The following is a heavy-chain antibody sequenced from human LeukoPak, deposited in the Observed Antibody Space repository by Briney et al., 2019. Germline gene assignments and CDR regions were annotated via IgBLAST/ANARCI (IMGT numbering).Heavy chain of an antibody. CDR1: GGSISSDY. CDR2: SYYSGST. Sequence: SETLSLTCTVSGGSISSDYWSWIRQPPGKVLEWIGNSYYSGSTKYNPSLKSRVTISVDTSKNQFSLKVNSVTAADTAVYYCAGDDSSSWWSYWGQGTLVTVSS. V-gene: IGHV4-59*01. D-gene: IGHD6-13*01. J-gene: IGHJ4*02. CDR3: AGDDSSSWWSY.